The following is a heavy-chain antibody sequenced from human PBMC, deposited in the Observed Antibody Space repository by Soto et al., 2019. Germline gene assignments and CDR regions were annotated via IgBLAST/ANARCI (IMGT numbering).Heavy chain of an antibody. J-gene: IGHJ1*01. CDR1: GGSISDHY. D-gene: IGHD1-1*01. CDR2: IFYTGYT. CDR3: AREIGEGGGHVSPNAWLER. V-gene: IGHV4-59*11. Sequence: PSDTLTLTCTVSGGSISDHYWSWIRQPPGKGLEWIGYIFYTGYTTYNPSLKSRATISLDTSRNQFSLRLSSVTAADTAVYYCAREIGEGGGHVSPNAWLERWSQGTMVTV.